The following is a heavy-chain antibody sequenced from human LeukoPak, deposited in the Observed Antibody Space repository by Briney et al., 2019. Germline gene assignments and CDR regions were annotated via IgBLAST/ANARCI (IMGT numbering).Heavy chain of an antibody. CDR3: TRGHSSSWYDYYYMDV. CDR2: IIPIFGTA. CDR1: GYTFTSYG. V-gene: IGHV1-69*05. Sequence: GASVKVSCKASGYTFTSYGISWVRQAPGQGLEWMGGIIPIFGTANYAQKFQGRVTITTDESTSTAYMELSSLRSEDTAVYYCTRGHSSSWYDYYYMDVWGQGTTVTVSS. D-gene: IGHD6-13*01. J-gene: IGHJ6*03.